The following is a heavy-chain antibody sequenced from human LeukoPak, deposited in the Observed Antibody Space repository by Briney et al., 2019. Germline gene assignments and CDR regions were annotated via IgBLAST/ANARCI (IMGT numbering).Heavy chain of an antibody. V-gene: IGHV3-7*04. Sequence: PGGSLRLSCAVSGFTFSNFWMSWVRQAPGRGLEWVANIHPEGNEKYHVESVKGRFTISRDNAKNLLFPQMNGLRVEDTAVYYCARGDDFSGDHWGQGPMVTVSS. CDR2: IHPEGNEK. CDR3: ARGDDFSGDH. CDR1: GFTFSNFW. J-gene: IGHJ4*02. D-gene: IGHD1-1*01.